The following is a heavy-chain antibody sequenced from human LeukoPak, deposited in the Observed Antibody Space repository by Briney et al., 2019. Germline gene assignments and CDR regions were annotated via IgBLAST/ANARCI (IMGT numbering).Heavy chain of an antibody. CDR3: ASSLYGEDYYYYGMDV. V-gene: IGHV3-53*05. CDR1: GFTVSNNY. J-gene: IGHJ6*04. CDR2: IYSGGTT. D-gene: IGHD4-17*01. Sequence: GGSLRLSCAASGFTVSNNYMTWVRQAPGKGLEWVSVIYSGGTTYYADSVKGRFTISRDNSKNTLYLQMNSLRAEDTAVYYCASSLYGEDYYYYGMDVWGKGTTVTVSS.